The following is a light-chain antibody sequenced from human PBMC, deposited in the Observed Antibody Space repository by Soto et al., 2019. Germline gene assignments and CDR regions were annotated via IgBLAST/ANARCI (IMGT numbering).Light chain of an antibody. J-gene: IGKJ1*01. V-gene: IGKV4-1*01. Sequence: DIVMTQSPDSLAVSLGDSATINCKSSQSVLYSSNNKNYLAWYQQKPGQPPKLLIYWASTRESGVPDRFSGSGSRTDFTLTISSLQAEDVAVYYCQQYYSTPWTFGQGTKVEIK. CDR3: QQYYSTPWT. CDR1: QSVLYSSNNKNY. CDR2: WAS.